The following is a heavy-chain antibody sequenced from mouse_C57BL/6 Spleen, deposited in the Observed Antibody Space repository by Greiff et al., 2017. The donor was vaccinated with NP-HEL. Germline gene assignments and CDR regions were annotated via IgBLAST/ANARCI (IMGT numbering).Heavy chain of an antibody. CDR3: AIRDYGSSLYAMDY. CDR1: GYTFTSYW. D-gene: IGHD1-1*01. CDR2: IHPSDSDT. Sequence: VQLQQPGAELVKPGASVKVSCKASGYTFTSYWMHWVKQRPGQGLEWIGRIHPSDSDTNYNQKFKGKATLTVDKSSSTAYMQLSSLTSEDSAVYSCAIRDYGSSLYAMDYWGQGTSVTVSS. J-gene: IGHJ4*01. V-gene: IGHV1-74*01.